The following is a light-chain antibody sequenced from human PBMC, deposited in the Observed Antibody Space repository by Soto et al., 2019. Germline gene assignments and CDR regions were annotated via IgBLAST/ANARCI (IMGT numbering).Light chain of an antibody. V-gene: IGKV1-9*01. Sequence: DIQMTQSPSFLSASVGDRVTITCRASQGISSSLAWYQQKPGKAPKLLIYAAYILQSGVPSRFSGSGSGTESPLTISSLPPEEFATYYCQHFHSYPCSTFGTGTTVDF. CDR2: AAY. CDR1: QGISSS. J-gene: IGKJ3*01. CDR3: QHFHSYPCST.